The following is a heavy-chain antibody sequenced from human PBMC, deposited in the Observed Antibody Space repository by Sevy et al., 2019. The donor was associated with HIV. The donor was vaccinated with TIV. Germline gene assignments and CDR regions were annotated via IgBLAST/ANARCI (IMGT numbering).Heavy chain of an antibody. Sequence: QLGGSLRLSCVASGFIFNIYSMSWVRQAPGKGLEWVSTLSFGCGRINHADSVQGRFTMSRDDSKKTVYLEMNSLRAEDTAVYYCAREGCTRPHDHWGQGTLVTVSS. V-gene: IGHV3-23*01. CDR2: LSFGCGRI. J-gene: IGHJ4*02. CDR3: AREGCTRPHDH. D-gene: IGHD2-8*01. CDR1: GFIFNIYS.